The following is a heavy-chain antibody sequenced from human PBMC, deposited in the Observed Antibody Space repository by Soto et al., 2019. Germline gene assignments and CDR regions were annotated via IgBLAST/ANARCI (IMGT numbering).Heavy chain of an antibody. CDR3: ARDLALGYCSSTSCFEGAHDAFAI. CDR1: GYTFRNFG. Sequence: ASVKVSCKASGYTFRNFGISWVRQAPGQGLEWMGWISAYNANANYAQKFQGRLTMTADTSTSTAYMELRSLRSDDTAVYYCARDLALGYCSSTSCFEGAHDAFAIWGQGTMVTVSS. D-gene: IGHD2-2*01. CDR2: ISAYNANA. J-gene: IGHJ3*02. V-gene: IGHV1-18*01.